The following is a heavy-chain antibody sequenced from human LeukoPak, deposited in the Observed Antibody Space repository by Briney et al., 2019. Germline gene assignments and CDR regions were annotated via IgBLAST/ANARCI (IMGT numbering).Heavy chain of an antibody. D-gene: IGHD3-10*01. CDR1: GYTLTELS. CDR3: ATGVEGYGSFDY. J-gene: IGHJ4*02. CDR2: FDPEDGET. Sequence: ASVKVSCKVSGYTLTELSMHWVRQAPGKGLEWMGGFDPEDGETIYAQKFQGRVTMTEDTSTDTAYMELSSLRSEDTAVYYCATGVEGYGSFDYWGQGTLVTVSS. V-gene: IGHV1-24*01.